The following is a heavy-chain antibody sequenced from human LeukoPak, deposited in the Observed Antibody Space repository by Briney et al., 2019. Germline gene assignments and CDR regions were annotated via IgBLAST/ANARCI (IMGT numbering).Heavy chain of an antibody. CDR3: ARARGFGELYYYYYYMDV. CDR2: IYYSGST. CDR1: GGSISSYY. Sequence: SETLSLTCTVSGGSISSYYWSWIRQPPGKGLEWIGYIYYSGSTNYNPPLKSRVTISVDTSKNQFSLKLSSVTAADTAVYYCARARGFGELYYYYYYMDVWGKGTTVTISS. D-gene: IGHD3-10*01. V-gene: IGHV4-59*01. J-gene: IGHJ6*03.